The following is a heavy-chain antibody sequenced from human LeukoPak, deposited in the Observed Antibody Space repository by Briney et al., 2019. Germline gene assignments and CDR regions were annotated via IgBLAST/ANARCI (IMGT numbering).Heavy chain of an antibody. CDR2: INPSGGST. Sequence: GASVKVSCKASGYTFTSYYMHWVRQAPGQGLEWMGIINPSGGSTSYAQKFQGRVTMTRDMSTSTVYMELSSLRSEDTAVYYCAREGTYADYYYGMDVWGQGTTVTVSS. D-gene: IGHD3-16*01. CDR1: GYTFTSYY. J-gene: IGHJ6*02. V-gene: IGHV1-46*01. CDR3: AREGTYADYYYGMDV.